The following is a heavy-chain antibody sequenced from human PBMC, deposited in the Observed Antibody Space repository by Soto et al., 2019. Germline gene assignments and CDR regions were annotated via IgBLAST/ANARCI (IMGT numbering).Heavy chain of an antibody. CDR2: INPKSGGT. Sequence: ASVKISCKASGYRFTDYHIHWVRQAPGQGLEWLGRINPKSGGTSTAQKFQGWVTMTRDRSISTVYMELTRLRSDDTAVYCFARGHSTDCSNGVCSFFYNHEFGVRGQLPTFT. CDR1: GYRFTDYH. J-gene: IGHJ6*02. CDR3: ARGHSTDCSNGVCSFFYNHEFGV. V-gene: IGHV1-2*04. D-gene: IGHD2-8*01.